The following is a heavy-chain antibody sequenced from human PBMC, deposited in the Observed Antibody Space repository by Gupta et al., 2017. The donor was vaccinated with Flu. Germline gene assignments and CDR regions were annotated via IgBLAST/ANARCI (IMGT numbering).Heavy chain of an antibody. J-gene: IGHJ3*02. CDR1: FTLSTYW. Sequence: FTLSTYWLSWVRQAPGWGLEFVANIKQDGTEINYVDSVKGRFTISRDNAKNSVYLQMNSLRDEDTAVYFCARDPGRSAFDIWGPGTMVTVSS. CDR2: IKQDGTEI. V-gene: IGHV3-7*01. CDR3: ARDPGRSAFDI.